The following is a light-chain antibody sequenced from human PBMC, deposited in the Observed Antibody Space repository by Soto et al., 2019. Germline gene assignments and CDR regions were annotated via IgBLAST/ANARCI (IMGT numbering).Light chain of an antibody. J-gene: IGKJ5*01. Sequence: DIVMTQSPLSLPVTPGEPASISCRSSQSLLHSNGYNYLDWYLQKPGQSPQLLIYLGSNRASGVPDRFIGSGSGTDFTLKISRVEAEDVGVYYCMQSLHTFTFGQGTRLEIK. V-gene: IGKV2-28*01. CDR3: MQSLHTFT. CDR2: LGS. CDR1: QSLLHSNGYNY.